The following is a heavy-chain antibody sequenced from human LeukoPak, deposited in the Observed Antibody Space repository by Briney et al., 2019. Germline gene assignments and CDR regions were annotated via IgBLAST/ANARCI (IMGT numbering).Heavy chain of an antibody. V-gene: IGHV1-18*01. CDR1: GYTFTSYG. CDR2: ISAYNGNT. CDR3: ARDAAYYDSSGYSY. D-gene: IGHD3-22*01. Sequence: GASVKVSCKASGYTFTSYGISWVRQAPGQGLEWMGWISAYNGNTNYAQKLQGRVTMTTDTSTSTAYMELRSLRSDDTAVYYCARDAAYYDSSGYSYWGQGTLVTVSS. J-gene: IGHJ4*02.